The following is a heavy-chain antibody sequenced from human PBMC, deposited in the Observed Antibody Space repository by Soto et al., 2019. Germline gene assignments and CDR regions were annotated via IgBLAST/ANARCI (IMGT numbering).Heavy chain of an antibody. CDR3: ARDGREASGMDV. CDR1: VGSISIHY. CDR2: IYYRGST. J-gene: IGHJ6*01. Sequence: SETLSLTCTFSVGSISIHYWSWVRQAPGKGLEWIGHIYYRGSTNYNPSLRSRSTISVDTSKNQFSLKLNSVTTADTAVYYCARDGREASGMDVWGQGTKVTVSS. D-gene: IGHD1-26*01. V-gene: IGHV4-59*11.